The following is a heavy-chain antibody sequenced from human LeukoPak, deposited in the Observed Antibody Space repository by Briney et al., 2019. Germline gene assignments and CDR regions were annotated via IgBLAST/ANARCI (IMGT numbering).Heavy chain of an antibody. V-gene: IGHV4-39*07. CDR2: IHYSGST. J-gene: IGHJ3*02. D-gene: IGHD5-12*01. Sequence: SETLSLTCTVSGGSISSSGYYWGWIRQPPGKGLECIGSIHYSGSTYYNPSLKSRVTISVDTSKNQFSLKLSSVTAADTAVYYCARDESDSGYGNDAFDIWGQGTMVTVSS. CDR1: GGSISSSGYY. CDR3: ARDESDSGYGNDAFDI.